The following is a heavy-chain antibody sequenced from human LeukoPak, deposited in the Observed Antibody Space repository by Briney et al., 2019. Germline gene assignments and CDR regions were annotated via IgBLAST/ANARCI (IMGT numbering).Heavy chain of an antibody. D-gene: IGHD1-26*01. CDR3: ARVGGSYRNDY. J-gene: IGHJ4*02. Sequence: SETLSLTCPVSGGSISSYYWSWIRQPPGKGLEWIGYIYYSGSTNYNPSLKSRVTISVDTSKNQFSLKLSSVTAADTAVYYCARVGGSYRNDYWGQGTLVTVSS. V-gene: IGHV4-59*01. CDR2: IYYSGST. CDR1: GGSISSYY.